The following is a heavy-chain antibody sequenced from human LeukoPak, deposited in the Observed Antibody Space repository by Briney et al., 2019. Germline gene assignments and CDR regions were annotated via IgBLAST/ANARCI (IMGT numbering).Heavy chain of an antibody. V-gene: IGHV3-74*01. CDR3: ARAGVYYYYYYYMDV. J-gene: IGHJ6*03. CDR2: INSDGSST. D-gene: IGHD3-10*01. CDR1: GFTFSNYW. Sequence: GGSLRLSCAASGFTFSNYWMHWVRQAPGKGLVWVSRINSDGSSTRYADSVKGRFTISRDNAKNTLYLQINSLRAEDTAVYYCARAGVYYYYYYYMDVWGKGTTVTISS.